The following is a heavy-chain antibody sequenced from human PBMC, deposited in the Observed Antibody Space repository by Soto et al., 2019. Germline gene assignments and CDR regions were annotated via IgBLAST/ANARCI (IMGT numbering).Heavy chain of an antibody. D-gene: IGHD3-16*01. CDR2: ISWNSGSI. Sequence: EVQLVESGGGLVQPGRSLRLSCAASGFTFDDYAMHWVRQAPGKGLEWVSGISWNSGSIGYADSVKGRFTISRDNAKNSLYLQMNSLRAEDTALYYCAKDNRGGCGQGTLVTVSS. J-gene: IGHJ4*02. CDR3: AKDNRGG. CDR1: GFTFDDYA. V-gene: IGHV3-9*01.